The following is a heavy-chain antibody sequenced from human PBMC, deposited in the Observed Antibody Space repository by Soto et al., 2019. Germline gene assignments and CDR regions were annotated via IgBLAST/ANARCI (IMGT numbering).Heavy chain of an antibody. J-gene: IGHJ3*02. CDR1: GFTFSSYG. CDR2: ISYDGSNK. Sequence: QVQLVESGGGVVQPGRSLRLCCAASGFTFSSYGMHWVRQAPGKGLEWVAVISYDGSNKYYADSVKGRFTISRDNSKNTLYLQMNSLRAEDTAVYYCAKDRGGSLDIWGQGTMVTVSS. V-gene: IGHV3-30*18. D-gene: IGHD2-15*01. CDR3: AKDRGGSLDI.